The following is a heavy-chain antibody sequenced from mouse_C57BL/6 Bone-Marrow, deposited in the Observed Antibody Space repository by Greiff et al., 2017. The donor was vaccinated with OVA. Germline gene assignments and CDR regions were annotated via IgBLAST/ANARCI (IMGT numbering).Heavy chain of an antibody. CDR2: IYPRSGNT. J-gene: IGHJ2*01. CDR1: GYTFTSYG. V-gene: IGHV1-81*01. CDR3: ARLGDPSFDY. Sequence: VKLMESGAELARPGASVKLSCKASGYTFTSYGISWVKQRTGQGLEWIGEIYPRSGNTYYNEKFKGKATLTADKSSSTAYMELRSLTSEDSAVYFCARLGDPSFDYWGQGTTLTVSS.